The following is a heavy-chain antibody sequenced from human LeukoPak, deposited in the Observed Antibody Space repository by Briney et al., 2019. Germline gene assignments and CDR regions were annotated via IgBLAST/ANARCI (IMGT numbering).Heavy chain of an antibody. CDR1: GDSIRSYY. V-gene: IGHV4-59*12. Sequence: SETLSLTCRVSGDSIRSYYWSWIRQPPGKGLEWVGYISYSGSTNYNPSLKSPVTISVDTSNNQFSLKLSSVTAAETAVYYCARGGMGELQGHYYYYGMDVWGQGTTVTVSS. D-gene: IGHD1-7*01. CDR2: ISYSGST. J-gene: IGHJ6*02. CDR3: ARGGMGELQGHYYYYGMDV.